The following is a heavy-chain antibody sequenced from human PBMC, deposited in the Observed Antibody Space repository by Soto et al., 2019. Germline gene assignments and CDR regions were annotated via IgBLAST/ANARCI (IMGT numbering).Heavy chain of an antibody. J-gene: IGHJ4*02. D-gene: IGHD5-18*01. CDR3: ARGTWIQLWLPLY. Sequence: QVQLVESGGGVVQPGRSLRLSCAASGFTFSGYAMHWVRQAPGKGLEWVAVISYDGSNKYYADSVKGRFTISRDNSKNTLYLQMNSLRAEDTAVYYCARGTWIQLWLPLYWGQGTLVTVSS. CDR1: GFTFSGYA. CDR2: ISYDGSNK. V-gene: IGHV3-30-3*01.